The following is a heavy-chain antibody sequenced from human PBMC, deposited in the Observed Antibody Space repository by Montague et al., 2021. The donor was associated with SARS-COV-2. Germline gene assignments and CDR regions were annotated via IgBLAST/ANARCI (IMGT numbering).Heavy chain of an antibody. Sequence: SETLSLTCTVSGGSISSSSYYWGWIRQPPGKGLEWIGSIYYSGSTYYNPSLKSRVTISVDTSKNQFSLKLSSVTAADTAVYHCAKLLWFRGGFDYWGQGTLVTVSS. CDR1: GGSISSSSYY. CDR3: AKLLWFRGGFDY. CDR2: IYYSGST. J-gene: IGHJ4*02. V-gene: IGHV4-39*07. D-gene: IGHD3-10*01.